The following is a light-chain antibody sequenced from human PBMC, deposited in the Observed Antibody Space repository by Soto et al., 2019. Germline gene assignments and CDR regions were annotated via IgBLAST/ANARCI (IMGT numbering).Light chain of an antibody. J-gene: IGKJ1*01. CDR2: DAS. CDR1: QSIDNW. CDR3: QQYNSYWTWT. V-gene: IGKV1-5*01. Sequence: DIQMTPSPSTLSASVRDKVTITCRTSQSIDNWLAWYQRKPGKAPKVLIYDASNLESGVPSRFSGSGSGTEFTLTISSLQPDDFATYYCQQYNSYWTWTFGQGTKV.